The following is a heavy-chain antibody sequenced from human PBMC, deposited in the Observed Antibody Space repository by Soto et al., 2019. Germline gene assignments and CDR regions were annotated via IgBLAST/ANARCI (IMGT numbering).Heavy chain of an antibody. CDR2: TYYRSKWYS. V-gene: IGHV6-1*01. Sequence: SETLSLTCVISGDSVSSNSAAWNWIRQSPSRGLEWLGRTYYRSKWYSNYAVSVKSRITINPDTSKNQFSLQLNSVTPEDTAVYYCARIHSSSSSDMDVWGQGTTVTVSS. CDR1: GDSVSSNSAA. D-gene: IGHD6-6*01. J-gene: IGHJ6*02. CDR3: ARIHSSSSSDMDV.